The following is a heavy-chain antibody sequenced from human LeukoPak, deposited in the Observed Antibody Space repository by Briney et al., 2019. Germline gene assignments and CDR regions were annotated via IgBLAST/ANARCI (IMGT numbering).Heavy chain of an antibody. V-gene: IGHV3-48*03. CDR1: GFTFSSYE. Sequence: PVGSLRLSCAASGFTFSSYEMNWVRQAPGKGLEWVSYISSSGSTIHYADSVKGRFTISRDNAKNSLYLQMNSLRAEDTAVYYCASEKVKWFDPWGQGTLVTVSS. CDR3: ASEKVKWFDP. J-gene: IGHJ5*02. CDR2: ISSSGSTI.